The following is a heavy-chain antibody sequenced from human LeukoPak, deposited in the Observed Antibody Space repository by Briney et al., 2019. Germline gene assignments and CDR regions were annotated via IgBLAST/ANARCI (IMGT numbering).Heavy chain of an antibody. CDR3: ARSKPWGYCSGGSCYPTYYYYYYMDV. D-gene: IGHD2-15*01. CDR1: GFTFSSYS. V-gene: IGHV3-21*01. Sequence: GGSLRLSCAASGFTFSSYSMNWVRQAPGRGLEWVSSISSSNYIYYVDSVKGRFTISRDDAKNSLFLQMSSLRAEDTAVYFCARSKPWGYCSGGSCYPTYYYYYYMDVWGKGTTVTVSS. J-gene: IGHJ6*03. CDR2: ISSSNYI.